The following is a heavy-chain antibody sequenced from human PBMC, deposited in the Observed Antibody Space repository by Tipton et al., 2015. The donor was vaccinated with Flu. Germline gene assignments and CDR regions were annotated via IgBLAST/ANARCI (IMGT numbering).Heavy chain of an antibody. CDR2: IDKSGNT. CDR3: ARDSMVRGTIGP. Sequence: LRLSCTVSGVSISSYYWSWVRQSPGKGLEWIGYIDKSGNTNYNPSLKSRVTIVLDTSKNQFSLKLTSVTAVDTAVYYCARDSMVRGTIGPWGQGTLVTVSS. J-gene: IGHJ5*02. D-gene: IGHD3-10*01. CDR1: GVSISSYY. V-gene: IGHV4-59*01.